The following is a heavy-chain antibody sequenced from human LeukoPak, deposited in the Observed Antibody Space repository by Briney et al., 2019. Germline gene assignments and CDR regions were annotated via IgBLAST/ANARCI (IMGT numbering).Heavy chain of an antibody. CDR1: GGSISSYH. CDR2: IYYSGST. D-gene: IGHD3-10*01. Sequence: SETLSLTCTGSGGSISSYHWSWIRQPPGKGLEWIGYIYYSGSTNYNPSLKSRVTISVDTSRNQFSLKLSSVTAADTAVYYCARAVVPGWGIFSFASWGKGTRVPVSP. V-gene: IGHV4-59*01. CDR3: ARAVVPGWGIFSFAS. J-gene: IGHJ5*02.